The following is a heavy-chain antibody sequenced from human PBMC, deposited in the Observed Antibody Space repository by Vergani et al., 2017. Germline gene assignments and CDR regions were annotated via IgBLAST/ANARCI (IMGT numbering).Heavy chain of an antibody. V-gene: IGHV1-2*02. Sequence: QVQLVQSGAEVKKPGSSVKVSCKASGGTFSSYAISWVRQAPGQGLEWMGWINPNSGGTNYAQKFQGRVTMTRDTSISTAYMELSNLRSDDTAVYYCARVGTSSNRDYFDDWGQGTLVTVSS. CDR2: INPNSGGT. D-gene: IGHD2-2*01. CDR3: ARVGTSSNRDYFDD. J-gene: IGHJ4*02. CDR1: GGTFSSYA.